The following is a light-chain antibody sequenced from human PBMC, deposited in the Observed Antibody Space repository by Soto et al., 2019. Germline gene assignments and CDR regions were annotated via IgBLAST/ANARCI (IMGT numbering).Light chain of an antibody. V-gene: IGKV3-20*01. CDR2: GAS. J-gene: IGKJ1*01. Sequence: EIVLTQSPGTLSLSPGERATLSCRASQSVSSSYLAWYQQKPGQDPRLLIYGASSRATGIPDRFSGSGSGTDFTLTISRLEPEDFAVYYCQQYGKTFGQGTKVDI. CDR3: QQYGKT. CDR1: QSVSSSY.